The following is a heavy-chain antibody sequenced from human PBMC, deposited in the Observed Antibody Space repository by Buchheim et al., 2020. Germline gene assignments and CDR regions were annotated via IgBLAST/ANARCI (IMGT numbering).Heavy chain of an antibody. J-gene: IGHJ6*02. D-gene: IGHD5-24*01. CDR2: MYTSGST. CDR1: GGSISSGSYY. Sequence: QLQLQESGPGLVKPSETLSLTCTVSGGSISSGSYYWSWIRQPAGKGLEWIGRMYTSGSTNYNPSLKSRVTISVDTSKNQFSLKLHSVTAADTAVYYCAREGEATFNRDGYYYGLDVWGQGTT. V-gene: IGHV4-61*02. CDR3: AREGEATFNRDGYYYGLDV.